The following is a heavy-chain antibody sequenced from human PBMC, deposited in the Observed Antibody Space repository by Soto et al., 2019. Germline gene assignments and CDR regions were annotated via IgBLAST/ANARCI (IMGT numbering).Heavy chain of an antibody. Sequence: QVQLVQSGAEVKKPGSSVKVSCKASGGTFSSYTISWVRQAPGQGLEWRGRIIPILGIANYAQKFQGRVTITADKSTSTAYMELSSLRSEDTAVYYCATQLGRYYYGMDGWCRGTTVTVFS. J-gene: IGHJ6*02. CDR2: IIPILGIA. CDR3: ATQLGRYYYGMDG. D-gene: IGHD6-13*01. CDR1: GGTFSSYT. V-gene: IGHV1-69*02.